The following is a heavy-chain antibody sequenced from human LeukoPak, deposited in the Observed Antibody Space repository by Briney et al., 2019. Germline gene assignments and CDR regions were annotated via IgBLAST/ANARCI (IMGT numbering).Heavy chain of an antibody. Sequence: SETLSLTCTVSGGSISSSSYYWGWIRQPPGKGLEWIGSIYYSGSTYYNPSLKSRVTISVDTSKNQFSLKLSSVTAADTAVYYCARLFCTRTSCYLDNWGQGTLVTVSS. CDR3: ARLFCTRTSCYLDN. CDR1: GGSISSSSYY. D-gene: IGHD2-2*01. J-gene: IGHJ4*02. V-gene: IGHV4-39*07. CDR2: IYYSGST.